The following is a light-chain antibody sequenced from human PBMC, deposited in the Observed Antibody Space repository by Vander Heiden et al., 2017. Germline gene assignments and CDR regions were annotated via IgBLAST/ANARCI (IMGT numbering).Light chain of an antibody. V-gene: IGLV1-44*01. CDR3: AAVEDSLNGVV. Sequence: QAVLTQPPSTSRTAGQRFNIIWSGIIPNFGSNPLHWYPQLPGTAPKPLMDSSDQRHSGVPDGVSGSKSGTSAALANSGLHYEYEAHYYCAAVEDSLNGVVFGGGTKLTVL. J-gene: IGLJ3*02. CDR1: IPNFGSNP. CDR2: SSD.